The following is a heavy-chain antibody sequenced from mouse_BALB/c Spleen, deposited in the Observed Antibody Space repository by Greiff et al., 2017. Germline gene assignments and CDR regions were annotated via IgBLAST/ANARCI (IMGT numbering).Heavy chain of an antibody. CDR2: ISDGGSYT. Sequence: EVKVEESGGGLVKPGGSLKLSCAASGFTFSDYYIYWVRQTPEKRLEWVATISDGGSYTYYPDSVKGRFTISRDNAKNNLYLQMSSLKSEDTAMYYCARDSDYYAMDYWGQGTSVTVSS. J-gene: IGHJ4*01. CDR3: ARDSDYYAMDY. V-gene: IGHV5-4*02. CDR1: GFTFSDYY.